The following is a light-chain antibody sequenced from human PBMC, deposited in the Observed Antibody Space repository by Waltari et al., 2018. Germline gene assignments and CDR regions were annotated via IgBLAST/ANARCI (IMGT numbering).Light chain of an antibody. CDR3: CSYAFSSNWV. J-gene: IGLJ3*02. Sequence: QSALTQPPSASGSPGQSVTISCTGTSSDVGGYNYVSWYQQHPGKPPKRMVFGVRKRPSGVLDRFSGSKAGNTASLTVSGLQAEDEADYYCCSYAFSSNWVFGGGTKLTVL. CDR2: GVR. V-gene: IGLV2-8*01. CDR1: SSDVGGYNY.